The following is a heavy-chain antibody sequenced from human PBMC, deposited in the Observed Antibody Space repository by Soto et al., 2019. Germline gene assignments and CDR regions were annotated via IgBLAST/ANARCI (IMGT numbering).Heavy chain of an antibody. V-gene: IGHV4-34*01. D-gene: IGHD3-22*01. CDR1: GGSFSGYY. J-gene: IGHJ4*02. CDR3: ARARYDSSGYYYFDY. CDR2: INHSGST. Sequence: PSETLSLTCAVYGGSFSGYYWSWIRQPPGKGLEWIGEINHSGSTNYNPSLKSRVTISVDTSKNQFSLRLRSVTAADTAVYYCARARYDSSGYYYFDYWGQGTLVTVSS.